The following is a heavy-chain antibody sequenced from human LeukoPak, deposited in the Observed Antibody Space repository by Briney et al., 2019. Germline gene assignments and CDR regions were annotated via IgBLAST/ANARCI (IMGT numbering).Heavy chain of an antibody. CDR2: ILSSGAYT. CDR1: GFTFDDYG. CDR3: VTRGWADYYYYMDV. V-gene: IGHV3-21*06. Sequence: GGSLRLSCAASGFTFDDYGMSWVRQAPGKGLEWVSSILSSGAYTYYADSLKGRFTISRDNAKNSLYLQMNSLRAEDTAVYYCVTRGWADYYYYMDVWGKGTTVTVSS. J-gene: IGHJ6*03. D-gene: IGHD6-19*01.